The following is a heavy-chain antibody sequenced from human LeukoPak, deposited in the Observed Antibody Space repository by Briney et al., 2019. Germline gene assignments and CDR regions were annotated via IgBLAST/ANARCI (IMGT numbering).Heavy chain of an antibody. Sequence: GRSLRLSCAASGFTFSSYAMHWVRQAPGKGLEWAAVISYDGSNKYYADSVKGRFTISRDNSKNTLYLQMNSLRAEDTAVYYCARDYGDYHYFDYWGQGTLVTVSS. CDR3: ARDYGDYHYFDY. CDR1: GFTFSSYA. V-gene: IGHV3-30*01. J-gene: IGHJ4*02. CDR2: ISYDGSNK. D-gene: IGHD4-17*01.